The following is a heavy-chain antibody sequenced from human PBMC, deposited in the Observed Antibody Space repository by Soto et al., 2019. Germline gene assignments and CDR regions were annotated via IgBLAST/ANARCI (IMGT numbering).Heavy chain of an antibody. CDR3: ARVRGGGPFDD. Sequence: SETLSLTCTVPGGSISSGGYYWSWIRQHPGKGLEWIGYIYYSGSTYYDPSLKSRVTISVDTSKNQFSLKLTSVTAADTAVYYRARVRGGGPFDDWGQGTLVTVSS. D-gene: IGHD1-26*01. CDR1: GGSISSGGYY. V-gene: IGHV4-31*03. J-gene: IGHJ4*02. CDR2: IYYSGST.